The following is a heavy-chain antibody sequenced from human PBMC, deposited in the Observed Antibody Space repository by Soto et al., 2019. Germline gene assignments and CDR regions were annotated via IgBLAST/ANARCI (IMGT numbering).Heavy chain of an antibody. Sequence: GESLKISCKGSGYSFTSYWIGWVRQMPGKGLEWMGIIYPGDSDTRYSPSFQGQVTISADKSISTAYLQRSSLKASDTAMYYCARQWYYDFWSGYYSFGPRDAFDIWGQGTMVTVSS. CDR1: GYSFTSYW. J-gene: IGHJ3*02. D-gene: IGHD3-3*01. V-gene: IGHV5-51*01. CDR3: ARQWYYDFWSGYYSFGPRDAFDI. CDR2: IYPGDSDT.